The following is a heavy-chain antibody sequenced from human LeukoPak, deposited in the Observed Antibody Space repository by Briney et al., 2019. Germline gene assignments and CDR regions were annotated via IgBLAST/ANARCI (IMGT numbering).Heavy chain of an antibody. Sequence: LGGSLRLSCAASGFIFSSYSMNWVRQGPGKGLEWVSVIYSGGSTYYADSVKGRFTISRDNSKNTLYLQMNSLRAEDTAVYYCATTPDYGDYSPPYYFYGMDVWGHGTTVTVSS. CDR1: GFIFSSYS. D-gene: IGHD4-17*01. CDR2: IYSGGST. V-gene: IGHV3-53*01. CDR3: ATTPDYGDYSPPYYFYGMDV. J-gene: IGHJ6*02.